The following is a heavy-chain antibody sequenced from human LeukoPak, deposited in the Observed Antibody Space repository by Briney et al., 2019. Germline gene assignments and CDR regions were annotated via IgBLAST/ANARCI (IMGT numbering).Heavy chain of an antibody. Sequence: GGSLRLSCAASGFTLSNNYMSWVGQAPGKGLEWVPVIYSGDNTYYLESVTGRFTISRDNSKNTLFLQMNRLRAEDTAVYYCAGRRVLDASFDYWGQGTLVTVSS. V-gene: IGHV3-66*02. CDR2: IYSGDNT. D-gene: IGHD3-16*01. J-gene: IGHJ4*02. CDR3: AGRRVLDASFDY. CDR1: GFTLSNNY.